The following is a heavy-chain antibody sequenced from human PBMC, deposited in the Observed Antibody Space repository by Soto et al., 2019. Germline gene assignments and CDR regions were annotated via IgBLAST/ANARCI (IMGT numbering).Heavy chain of an antibody. V-gene: IGHV3-33*01. D-gene: IGHD3-10*01. CDR2: ILSDGSNR. Sequence: QVQLVESGGGVVQPGRSLRLSCAASEFTFSNYGMHWVRQAPGKGLEWVAVILSDGSNRYHADSVKDRFTISRDNSKNTLYLQMNSLRAEDTAVYYCARDDEYSGNGMDVWGQGTTVT. J-gene: IGHJ6*02. CDR3: ARDDEYSGNGMDV. CDR1: EFTFSNYG.